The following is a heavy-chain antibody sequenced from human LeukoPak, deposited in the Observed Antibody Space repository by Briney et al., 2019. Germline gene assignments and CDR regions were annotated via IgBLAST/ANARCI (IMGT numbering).Heavy chain of an antibody. CDR1: GYTFTSYY. V-gene: IGHV1-46*01. Sequence: ASVKVSCKASGYTFTSYYMHWVRQAPGQGLEWMGIINPSGGSTSYAQKFQGRVTMTRDTSTSTVYMELSRLRSDDTAVYYCARLSLYGSGSYNPPDYWGQGTLVTVSS. D-gene: IGHD3-10*01. J-gene: IGHJ4*02. CDR2: INPSGGST. CDR3: ARLSLYGSGSYNPPDY.